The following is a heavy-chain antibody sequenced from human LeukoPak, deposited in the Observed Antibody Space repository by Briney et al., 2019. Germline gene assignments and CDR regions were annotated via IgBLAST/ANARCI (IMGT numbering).Heavy chain of an antibody. D-gene: IGHD6-13*01. CDR3: ARALGIAAPWYYYMDV. V-gene: IGHV4-4*07. CDR1: GGSISSYY. Sequence: SETLSLTCTVSGGSISSYYWSWIRQPAGKGLEWIGRIYTSGSTNYNPSLKSRVTMSVDTSKNQFSLKLSSVTAADTAVYYCARALGIAAPWYYYMDVWGKGTTVTVSS. J-gene: IGHJ6*03. CDR2: IYTSGST.